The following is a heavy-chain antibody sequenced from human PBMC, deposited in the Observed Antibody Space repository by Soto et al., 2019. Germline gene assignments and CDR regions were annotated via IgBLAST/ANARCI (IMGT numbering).Heavy chain of an antibody. CDR2: MNPNSGNT. J-gene: IGHJ5*02. V-gene: IGHV1-8*01. Sequence: PSVKVSCKASGYTFTSYDINWVRQATGQGLEWMGWMNPNSGNTGYAQKFQGRVTMTRNTSISTAYMELSSLRSEDMAVYYCARETWNYGWFGPWGQGTLVTVSS. CDR1: GYTFTSYD. D-gene: IGHD1-7*01. CDR3: ARETWNYGWFGP.